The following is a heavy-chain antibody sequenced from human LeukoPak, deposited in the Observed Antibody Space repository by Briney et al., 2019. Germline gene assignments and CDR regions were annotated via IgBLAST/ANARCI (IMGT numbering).Heavy chain of an antibody. D-gene: IGHD5-12*01. Sequence: GGSLRLSCVASGFAFSSYSMNWVRQAPGKGLDWISGINSDSSAIYYADSVKGRFTISRDNAKNSLYLQMNSLRAEDTAVYYCARSYTGYDLWGQGTLVTVSS. CDR2: INSDSSAI. CDR1: GFAFSSYS. J-gene: IGHJ4*02. CDR3: ARSYTGYDL. V-gene: IGHV3-48*01.